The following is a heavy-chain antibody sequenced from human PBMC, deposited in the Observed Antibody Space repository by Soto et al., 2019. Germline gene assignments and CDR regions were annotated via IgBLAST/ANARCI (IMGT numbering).Heavy chain of an antibody. J-gene: IGHJ4*02. V-gene: IGHV2-5*02. CDR1: GFSLNTAEVG. D-gene: IGHD6-6*01. CDR3: VHRDLEYSSSSPFDY. Sequence: GPTLVNPTQTLTLTCTFSGFSLNTAEVGVGWIRQPPGKALEWLALIYWDDDTRYSPSLESRLTITKDTSKNQVVLKMTNMDPADTATYYCVHRDLEYSSSSPFDYWGQGTLVTVSS. CDR2: IYWDDDT.